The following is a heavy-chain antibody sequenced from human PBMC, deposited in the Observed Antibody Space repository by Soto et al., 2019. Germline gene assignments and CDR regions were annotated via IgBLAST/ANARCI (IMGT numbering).Heavy chain of an antibody. V-gene: IGHV1-69*06. CDR3: AKVYDFWSGYWDV. CDR1: GGTFSSYA. J-gene: IGHJ6*02. CDR2: IIPIFGTA. D-gene: IGHD3-3*01. Sequence: SVKVSCKASGGTFSSYAISWVRQAPGQGLEWMGGIIPIFGTANYAQKFQGRVTITADKSTSTAYMELSSLRSEDTAVYYCAKVYDFWSGYWDVWGQGTMVTVSS.